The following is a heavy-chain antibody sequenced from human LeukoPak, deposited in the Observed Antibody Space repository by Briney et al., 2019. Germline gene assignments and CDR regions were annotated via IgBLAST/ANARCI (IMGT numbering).Heavy chain of an antibody. CDR3: ASLDYYGSGSYGDY. D-gene: IGHD3-10*01. CDR2: ISYSGST. J-gene: IGHJ4*02. CDR1: GGSISSYY. V-gene: IGHV4-59*01. Sequence: SETLSLTCTVSGGSISSYYWSWIRQPPGKGLEWIGYISYSGSTNYNPSLKSRVTISVDTSKNQFSLKLSSVTAADTAVYYCASLDYYGSGSYGDYWGQGTLVTVSS.